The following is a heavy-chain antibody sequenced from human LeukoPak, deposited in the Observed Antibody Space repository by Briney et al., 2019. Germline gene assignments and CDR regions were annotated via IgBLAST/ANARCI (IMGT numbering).Heavy chain of an antibody. D-gene: IGHD3-22*01. CDR3: ARSGYYYDSSGYYYSYFDY. Sequence: SQTLSLTCTVSGGSISSGSYYWSWIRQPAGKGLEWIGRIYTSGSTNYNPSLKSRVTISVDTSKNQFSLKLSSVTAADTAVYYCARSGYYYDSSGYYYSYFDYWGQGTLVTVSS. J-gene: IGHJ4*02. CDR1: GGSISSGSYY. CDR2: IYTSGST. V-gene: IGHV4-61*02.